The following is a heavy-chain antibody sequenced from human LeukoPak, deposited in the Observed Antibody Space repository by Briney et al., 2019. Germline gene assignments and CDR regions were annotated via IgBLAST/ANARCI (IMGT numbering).Heavy chain of an antibody. J-gene: IGHJ4*02. D-gene: IGHD6-13*01. V-gene: IGHV3-64D*06. CDR1: GFAFTTHS. Sequence: GRSLRLSCQASGFAFTTHSMHWVRQAPGGGLEHVSTIRDNGANTYYADSVKGRFTISRDTSKNTLYLQMNSLRGDDTAVYYCLKGSQGPIWQQLVPDHWGQGTLVTVSS. CDR3: LKGSQGPIWQQLVPDH. CDR2: IRDNGANT.